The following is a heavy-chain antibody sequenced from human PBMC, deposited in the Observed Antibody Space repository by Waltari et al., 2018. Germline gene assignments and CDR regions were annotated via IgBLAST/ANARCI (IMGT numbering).Heavy chain of an antibody. J-gene: IGHJ6*02. V-gene: IGHV4-59*01. CDR3: ARAGYSSSWYRSGYYYYGMDV. Sequence: QVQLQESGPGLVKPSETLSLTCTVTGGSISSYYWSWIRQPPGKGLEWIGYIYYSGSPNYNPSLKSRFTISVDTAKNQFSLKLSSVTAADTAVYYCARAGYSSSWYRSGYYYYGMDVWGQGTTVTVSS. CDR2: IYYSGSP. CDR1: GGSISSYY. D-gene: IGHD6-13*01.